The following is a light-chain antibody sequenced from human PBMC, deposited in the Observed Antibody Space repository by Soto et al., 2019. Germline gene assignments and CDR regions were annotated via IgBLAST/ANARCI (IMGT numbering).Light chain of an antibody. CDR3: SSYAGSQGV. CDR2: EVS. CDR1: SSDVGGYNY. V-gene: IGLV2-8*01. J-gene: IGLJ1*01. Sequence: QFALTQPPSASGSPGQSVTISCTGTSSDVGGYNYVSWYQQHPGKAPKLMIYEVSKRPSGVPDRFSGSKSGNTASLTVSGLQAEDEADYYCSSYAGSQGVFGTGTKVTVL.